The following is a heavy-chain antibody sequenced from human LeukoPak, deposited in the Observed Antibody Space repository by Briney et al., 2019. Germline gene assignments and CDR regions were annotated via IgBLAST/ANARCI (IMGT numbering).Heavy chain of an antibody. D-gene: IGHD5-18*01. CDR2: ISKSGDII. CDR1: GFTFSDYY. CDR3: ARLETAMIKDFDN. V-gene: IGHV3-11*01. Sequence: GGSLRLSCVASGFTFSDYYVSWIRQAPGKGLEWISYISKSGDIIYFADSVKGRFTISRDNAKNSLYLQMNSLRAEDTAVYYCARLETAMIKDFDNWGQGTLVTVSS. J-gene: IGHJ4*02.